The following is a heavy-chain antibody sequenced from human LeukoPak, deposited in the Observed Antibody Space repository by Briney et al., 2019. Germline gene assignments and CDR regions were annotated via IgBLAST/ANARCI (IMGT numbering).Heavy chain of an antibody. CDR3: ARAHLGITFGGVIDPRVLGWFDP. J-gene: IGHJ5*02. Sequence: SETLSLTCTASGGSISSSSYYWGWIRQPPGKGLEWIGSIYYSGSTYYNPSLKSRVTISVDTSKNQFSLKLSSVTAADTAVYYCARAHLGITFGGVIDPRVLGWFDPWGQGTLVTVSS. CDR2: IYYSGST. V-gene: IGHV4-39*07. D-gene: IGHD3-16*02. CDR1: GGSISSSSYY.